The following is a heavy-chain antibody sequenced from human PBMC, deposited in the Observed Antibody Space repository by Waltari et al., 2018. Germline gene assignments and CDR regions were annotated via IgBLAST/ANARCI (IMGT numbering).Heavy chain of an antibody. CDR1: GFTFSSYA. V-gene: IGHV3-30*01. CDR2: ISYDGSNK. D-gene: IGHD3-3*01. J-gene: IGHJ6*02. CDR3: ARDHDLNDFWSGYTKSIYGMDV. Sequence: QVQLVESGGGVVQPGRSLRLSCAASGFTFSSYAMHWVRQAPGKGLEWVAVISYDGSNKYYADSVKGRFTISRDNSKNTLYLQMNSLRAEDTAVYYCARDHDLNDFWSGYTKSIYGMDVWGQGTTVTVSS.